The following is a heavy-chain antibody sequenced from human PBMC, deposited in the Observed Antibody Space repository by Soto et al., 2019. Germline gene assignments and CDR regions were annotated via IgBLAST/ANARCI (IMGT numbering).Heavy chain of an antibody. Sequence: QVQLVESGGGVVQPGRSLRLSCAASGFTFSSYAMHWVRQAPGKGLEWVAGISYDGSNKYYADSVKGRFTISRDNSKNTLYLQMNSLRAEDTAVYYCARAAAAAGTPEDYWGQGTLVTVSS. CDR3: ARAAAAAGTPEDY. CDR1: GFTFSSYA. D-gene: IGHD6-13*01. J-gene: IGHJ4*02. V-gene: IGHV3-30-3*01. CDR2: ISYDGSNK.